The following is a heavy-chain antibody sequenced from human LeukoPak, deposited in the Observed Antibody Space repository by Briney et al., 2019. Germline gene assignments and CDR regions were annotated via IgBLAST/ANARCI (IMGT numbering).Heavy chain of an antibody. CDR3: AKDLNHGYDSSGR. J-gene: IGHJ4*02. CDR1: GFTFDDYA. D-gene: IGHD3-22*01. CDR2: ISWNSGSI. V-gene: IGHV3-9*01. Sequence: GGSLGLSCAASGFTFDDYAMHWVRQAPGKGLEWVSGISWNSGSIGYADSVKGRFTISRDNAKNSLYLQMNSLRAEDTALYYCAKDLNHGYDSSGRWGQGTLVTVSS.